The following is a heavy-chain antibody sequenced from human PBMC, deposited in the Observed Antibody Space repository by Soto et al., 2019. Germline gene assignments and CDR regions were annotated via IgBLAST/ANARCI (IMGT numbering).Heavy chain of an antibody. CDR2: IYYSGST. CDR1: GDSIRDSF. J-gene: IGHJ4*02. V-gene: IGHV4-59*01. Sequence: PSETLSLTCTVSGDSIRDSFWSWVRQPPGKGLEWIGYIYYSGSTNYNPSLKSRVTISVDTSKNQFSLKLSSVTAADTAVYYCARSPYYSNFDYWGQGTLVTVSS. CDR3: ARSPYYSNFDY. D-gene: IGHD4-4*01.